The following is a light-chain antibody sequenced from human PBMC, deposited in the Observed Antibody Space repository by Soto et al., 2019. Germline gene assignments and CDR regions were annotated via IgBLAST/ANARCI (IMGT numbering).Light chain of an antibody. CDR2: EVA. CDR1: SSDVGSYDL. V-gene: IGLV2-23*02. CDR3: CSYTSTNTLV. Sequence: QSVLTQPASVSGSPGQSITISCTGTSSDVGSYDLVSWYQQRPGRAPRLMIFEVAKWPSGISTRFSGSKSGNTASLTISGLQAVDEADYFCCSYTSTNTLVFGGGTKLTVL. J-gene: IGLJ2*01.